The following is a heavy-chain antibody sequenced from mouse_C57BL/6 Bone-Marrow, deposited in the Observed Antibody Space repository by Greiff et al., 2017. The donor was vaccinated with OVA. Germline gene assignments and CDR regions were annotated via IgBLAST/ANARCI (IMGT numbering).Heavy chain of an antibody. D-gene: IGHD1-1*01. CDR1: GFSLTSYA. Sequence: VQLVESGPGLVAPSQSLSITCTVSGFSLTSYAISWVRQPPGKGLEWLGVIWTGGGTNYNSALKSRLSISKDNSKSQVFLKMNSLQTDDTARYYCARNRSYYGSRNPYWYFDVWGTGTTVTVSS. CDR2: IWTGGGT. J-gene: IGHJ1*03. V-gene: IGHV2-9-1*01. CDR3: ARNRSYYGSRNPYWYFDV.